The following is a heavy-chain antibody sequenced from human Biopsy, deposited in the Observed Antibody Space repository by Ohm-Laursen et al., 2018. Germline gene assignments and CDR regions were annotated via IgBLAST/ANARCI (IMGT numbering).Heavy chain of an antibody. D-gene: IGHD3-16*01. Sequence: SVKVSCKGSGYIFTSFGVSWVRQAPGHGLEWMGWASTYNGNTEYEQKFQGRVTMTTDTSANTAYMELRSLRSDDTAVYFCARVREGGLLDYWGQGILVTVSS. CDR2: ASTYNGNT. V-gene: IGHV1-18*01. CDR1: GYIFTSFG. J-gene: IGHJ4*02. CDR3: ARVREGGLLDY.